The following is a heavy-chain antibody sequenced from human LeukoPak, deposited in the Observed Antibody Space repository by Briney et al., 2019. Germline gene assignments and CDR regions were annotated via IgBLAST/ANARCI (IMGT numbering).Heavy chain of an antibody. CDR2: ISAYNGNT. CDR3: AKSRGSGSYFSWFDP. CDR1: GYTFTSYG. V-gene: IGHV1-18*01. J-gene: IGHJ5*02. Sequence: ASVKVSCKASGYTFTSYGISWVRQAPGQGLEWMGWISAYNGNTNYAQKLQDRVTMTTDTSTSTAYMELRSLRSDDTAVYYCAKSRGSGSYFSWFDPWGQGTLVTVSS. D-gene: IGHD3-10*01.